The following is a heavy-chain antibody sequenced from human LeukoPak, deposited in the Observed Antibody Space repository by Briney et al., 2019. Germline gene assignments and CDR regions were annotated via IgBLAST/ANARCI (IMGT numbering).Heavy chain of an antibody. CDR1: GGSSSGYY. V-gene: IGHV4-34*01. J-gene: IGHJ5*02. CDR2: INHSGST. Sequence: PSETLSLTCAVYGGSSSGYYWSWIRQPPGKGLEWIGEINHSGSTNYNPSLKSRVTISVGTSKNQFSLKLSSVTAADTAVYYCARSLKRSYYGSGSSTSWFDPWGQGTLVTVSS. D-gene: IGHD3-10*01. CDR3: ARSLKRSYYGSGSSTSWFDP.